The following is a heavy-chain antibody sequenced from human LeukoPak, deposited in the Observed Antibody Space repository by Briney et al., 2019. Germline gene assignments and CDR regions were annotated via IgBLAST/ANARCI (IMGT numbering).Heavy chain of an antibody. Sequence: PGGSLRLSCAASGFTFSDYSMNWVRQAPGEGLEWVSSISSRSLYIHYADSVKGRFTISRDNAKNSLYLQMNSLRAEDTAVYYCARVTRSPFGWFDPWGQGTLVTVSS. CDR3: ARVTRSPFGWFDP. CDR1: GFTFSDYS. D-gene: IGHD4-17*01. V-gene: IGHV3-21*01. CDR2: ISSRSLYI. J-gene: IGHJ5*02.